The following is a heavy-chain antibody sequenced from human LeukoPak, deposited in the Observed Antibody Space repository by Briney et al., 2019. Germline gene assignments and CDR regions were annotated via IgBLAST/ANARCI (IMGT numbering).Heavy chain of an antibody. Sequence: ASMKVSCKASGGTFSSYTISWVRQAPGQGLEWMGRIIPILGIANYAQKFQGRVTITADKSTSTAYMELSSLRSEDTAVYYCARGAAAGPSRYPRSTQDVDYWGQGTLVTVSS. V-gene: IGHV1-69*02. CDR2: IIPILGIA. D-gene: IGHD6-13*01. J-gene: IGHJ4*02. CDR1: GGTFSSYT. CDR3: ARGAAAGPSRYPRSTQDVDY.